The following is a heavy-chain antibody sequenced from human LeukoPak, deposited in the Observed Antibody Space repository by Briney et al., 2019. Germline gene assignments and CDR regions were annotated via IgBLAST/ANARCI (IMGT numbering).Heavy chain of an antibody. J-gene: IGHJ4*02. CDR1: GFTFDDYA. V-gene: IGHV3-9*01. CDR3: AIIGYYFDY. D-gene: IGHD3-10*01. CDR2: ISWNSGSI. Sequence: GGSLRLSCAASGFTFDDYAMHWVRQAPGKGLEWVSGISWNSGSIGYADSVKGRFTISRDNAKNSLYLQMNSLRAEDTALYYCAIIGYYFDYWGQGTLVTVPS.